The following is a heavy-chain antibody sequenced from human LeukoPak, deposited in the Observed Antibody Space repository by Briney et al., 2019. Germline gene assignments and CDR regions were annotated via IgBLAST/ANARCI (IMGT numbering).Heavy chain of an antibody. J-gene: IGHJ4*02. CDR2: INPSGGST. V-gene: IGHV1-46*01. Sequence: ASVKVSCKASGYTFTSYYMHWVRQAPGQGLEWMGIINPSGGSTSYAQKFQGRVTMTRDTSTSTVYMELSSLRSEDTAVYYCARGHSGYDSPTYYFDYRGQGTLVTVSS. CDR1: GYTFTSYY. D-gene: IGHD5-12*01. CDR3: ARGHSGYDSPTYYFDY.